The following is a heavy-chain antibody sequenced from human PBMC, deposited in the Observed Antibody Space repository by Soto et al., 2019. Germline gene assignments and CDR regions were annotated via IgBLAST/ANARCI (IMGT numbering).Heavy chain of an antibody. D-gene: IGHD3-9*01. CDR3: ARDVDWASDY. J-gene: IGHJ4*02. Sequence: GGSLRLSCAASGFPFTTYSMNWVRQAPGKGLEWLSWISVSSSAKDYADSVKGRFTISRDDAKNSLYLQMSSLRAEDTAVYYCARDVDWASDYWGQGTLVTVSS. CDR2: ISVSSSAK. V-gene: IGHV3-48*04. CDR1: GFPFTTYS.